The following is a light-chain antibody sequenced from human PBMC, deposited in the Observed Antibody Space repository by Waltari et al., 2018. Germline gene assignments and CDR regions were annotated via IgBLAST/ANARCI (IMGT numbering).Light chain of an antibody. CDR2: DVS. V-gene: IGLV2-14*01. Sequence: QSALTQPASVSGSPGQSITIPFPGTSSALGFYNYVSWYQQHPGKAPKLMIYDVSERPSGVSNRFSGSKSGNTASLTISGLQAEDEADYYCNSYAGSSSWVFGGGTKLTVL. CDR1: SSALGFYNY. J-gene: IGLJ3*02. CDR3: NSYAGSSSWV.